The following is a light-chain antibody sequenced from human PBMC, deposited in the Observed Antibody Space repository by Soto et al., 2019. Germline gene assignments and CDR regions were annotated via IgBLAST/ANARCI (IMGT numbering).Light chain of an antibody. CDR3: QQYNNWPLP. V-gene: IGKV3-15*01. Sequence: EIVVTQSPATLSVSPGERATLSCRASQSVSRNLAWYQQKPGQAPRLLIYGASTRATGIPARFSGSGSGTEFTLTISSLQSEDFAVYYCQQYNNWPLPFGGGTKVEIK. J-gene: IGKJ4*01. CDR2: GAS. CDR1: QSVSRN.